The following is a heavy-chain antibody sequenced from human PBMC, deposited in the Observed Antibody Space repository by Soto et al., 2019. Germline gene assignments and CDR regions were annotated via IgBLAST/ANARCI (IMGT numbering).Heavy chain of an antibody. J-gene: IGHJ4*02. V-gene: IGHV3-23*04. Sequence: EVHLVDSGGGLVQPGGSLRLSCAASGFTFSNYVMSWVRQAPGKGLESVSSISGSGANTYYADSVKGRFTISRDNSKDTLLLHRTSPRAEDLAVYYCSKLPFVLPLGFDYWGQVTMVNVAS. CDR1: GFTFSNYV. CDR3: SKLPFVLPLGFDY. CDR2: ISGSGANT. D-gene: IGHD3-10*02.